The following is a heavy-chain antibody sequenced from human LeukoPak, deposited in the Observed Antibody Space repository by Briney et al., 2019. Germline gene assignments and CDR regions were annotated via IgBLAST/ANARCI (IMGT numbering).Heavy chain of an antibody. Sequence: SETLSLTCAVYGGSFSGYYWSWIRQPPGKGLEWIGEINHSGSTNYNPSLKSRVTISVDTSKNQFSLKLSSVTAADTAVYYCARVVSSSLSPPWFDPWGQGTLVTVSS. CDR1: GGSFSGYY. CDR2: INHSGST. D-gene: IGHD6-13*01. V-gene: IGHV4-34*01. CDR3: ARVVSSSLSPPWFDP. J-gene: IGHJ5*02.